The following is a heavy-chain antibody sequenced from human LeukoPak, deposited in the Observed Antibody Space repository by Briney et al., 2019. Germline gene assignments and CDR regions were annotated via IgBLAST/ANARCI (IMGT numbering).Heavy chain of an antibody. CDR2: IYTSGST. CDR1: GGSISSGSYY. D-gene: IGHD2-2*01. CDR3: ARARSDIVVVPAALAFDI. J-gene: IGHJ3*02. Sequence: PSETLSLTCTVSGGSISSGSYYWSWIRQPAGKELEWIGRIYTSGSTNYNPSLKSRVTISVDTSKNQFSLKLSSVTAADTAVYYCARARSDIVVVPAALAFDIWGQGTMVTVSS. V-gene: IGHV4-61*02.